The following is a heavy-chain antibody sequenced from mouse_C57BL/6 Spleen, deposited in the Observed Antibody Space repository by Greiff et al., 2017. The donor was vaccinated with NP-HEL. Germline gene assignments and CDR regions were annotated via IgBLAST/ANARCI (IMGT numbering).Heavy chain of an antibody. CDR1: GYTFTDYE. J-gene: IGHJ3*01. CDR3: TWIYDGYYGCAY. Sequence: QVQLQQSGAELVRPGASVTLSCKASGYTFTDYEMHWVKQTPVHGLEWIGAIDPETGGTAYNQKFKGKAILTADKSSSTAYMELRSLTSEDSAVYYCTWIYDGYYGCAYWGQGTLVTVSA. CDR2: IDPETGGT. V-gene: IGHV1-15*01. D-gene: IGHD2-3*01.